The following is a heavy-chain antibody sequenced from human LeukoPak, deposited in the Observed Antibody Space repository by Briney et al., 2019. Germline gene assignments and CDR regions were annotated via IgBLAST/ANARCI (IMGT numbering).Heavy chain of an antibody. D-gene: IGHD1-26*01. CDR2: IKQDGSER. J-gene: IGHJ4*02. Sequence: GGSLRLSCAASVFTFSSYWMSWVRQAPWKGLEWVVNIKQDGSERYYVDSVRGRFTISRDNAKNSLYLQMNSLRAEDTAVYYCARGLGYYYFDYWGQGTLVTVSS. V-gene: IGHV3-7*01. CDR1: VFTFSSYW. CDR3: ARGLGYYYFDY.